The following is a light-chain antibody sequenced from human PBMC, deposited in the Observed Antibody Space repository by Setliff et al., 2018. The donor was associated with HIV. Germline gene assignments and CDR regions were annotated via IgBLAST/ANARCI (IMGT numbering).Light chain of an antibody. V-gene: IGLV2-14*03. J-gene: IGLJ1*01. CDR3: CSYTSSSTRL. CDR1: SNDIGGYSY. CDR2: DVS. Sequence: QSALPQPASVSGSPGQSITISCTGTSNDIGGYSYVSWYQQYPGKAPKMMIYDVSKRPSGVSNRFSASKAGNMASLTISGLQPEDEADYYCCSYTSSSTRLFGTGTKV.